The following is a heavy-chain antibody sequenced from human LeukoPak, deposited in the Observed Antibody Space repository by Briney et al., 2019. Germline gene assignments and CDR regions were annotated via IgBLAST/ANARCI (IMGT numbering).Heavy chain of an antibody. CDR1: GYTFTGYY. Sequence: ASVKVSCKASGYTFTGYYMHWVRQAPGQGLEWMGRINPNSGGTNYAQKFQGRVTMTRDTSISTAYMELSRPRSDDTAVYYCARDPHYYDSSGFDYWGQGTLVTVSS. CDR2: INPNSGGT. V-gene: IGHV1-2*06. D-gene: IGHD3-22*01. CDR3: ARDPHYYDSSGFDY. J-gene: IGHJ4*02.